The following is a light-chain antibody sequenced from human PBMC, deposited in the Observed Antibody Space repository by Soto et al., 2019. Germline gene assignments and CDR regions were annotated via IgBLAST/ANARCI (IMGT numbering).Light chain of an antibody. CDR2: EGS. CDR1: SSDVGSYNL. V-gene: IGLV2-23*01. J-gene: IGLJ2*01. Sequence: QSVLTQSASVSGSPGQSITISCTGTSSDVGSYNLVSWYQQHPGKAPKLMIYEGSKRPSGVSNRFSGSKSGNTASLTISGLQAEDEADYYCCSYAGSVVFGGGTQLTVL. CDR3: CSYAGSVV.